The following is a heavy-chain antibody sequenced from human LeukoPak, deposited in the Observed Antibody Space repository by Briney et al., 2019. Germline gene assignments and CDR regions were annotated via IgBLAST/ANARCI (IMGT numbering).Heavy chain of an antibody. Sequence: GASVKVSCKTSGYTFTDYYIHWVRQAPGQGPEWMGWINPKSGGTVYAQKFQGRVTMTRDTSSSTAYMELSRLRFDDTVVYYCARGPRITIFGVVMANDAFDIWGQGTMVTVSS. D-gene: IGHD3-3*01. CDR3: ARGPRITIFGVVMANDAFDI. V-gene: IGHV1-2*02. CDR1: GYTFTDYY. J-gene: IGHJ3*02. CDR2: INPKSGGT.